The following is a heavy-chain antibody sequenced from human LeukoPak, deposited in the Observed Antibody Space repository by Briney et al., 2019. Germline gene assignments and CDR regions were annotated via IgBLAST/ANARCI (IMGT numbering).Heavy chain of an antibody. J-gene: IGHJ4*02. CDR3: ARRDYSSSYFFDY. Sequence: PSETLSLTCTVSGGSVSSSSYYWVWIRQPPGKGLEWVGNIYYSGDTYYNPSLKSRVTISVDTSKNQFSLKLSSVIAADTAVYYCARRDYSSSYFFDYWGQGTLVTVSS. CDR2: IYYSGDT. V-gene: IGHV4-39*01. D-gene: IGHD6-13*01. CDR1: GGSVSSSSYY.